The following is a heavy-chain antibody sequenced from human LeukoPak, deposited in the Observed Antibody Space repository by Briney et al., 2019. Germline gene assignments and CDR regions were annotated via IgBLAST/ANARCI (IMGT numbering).Heavy chain of an antibody. D-gene: IGHD6-19*01. CDR3: AKETVAAPPIDY. CDR1: GFTFSSYA. J-gene: IGHJ4*02. V-gene: IGHV3-23*01. CDR2: ISGSAYST. Sequence: GGSLRLSCAASGFTFSSYAMSWVRQAPGKGXXXVSAISGSAYSTYYADSVKGRFTISRDNSKNTLYLQMNSLRAEDTAVYYCAKETVAAPPIDYWGQGTLVTVSS.